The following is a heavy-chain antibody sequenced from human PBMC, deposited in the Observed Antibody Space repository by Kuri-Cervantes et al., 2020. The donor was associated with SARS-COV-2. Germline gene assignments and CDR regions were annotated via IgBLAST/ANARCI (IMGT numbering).Heavy chain of an antibody. D-gene: IGHD1-7*01. CDR1: GFTFSNYA. J-gene: IGHJ4*02. V-gene: IGHV3-23*01. CDR3: AKVSIILEILDPFDY. Sequence: GESLETSWAAAGFTFSNYAISWVRLAPGEGLEWASCINAAGDNTYYADSVKGRFTISRNNSKSTLYLQMNSLRAEDTAVYYCAKVSIILEILDPFDYWGQGTLVTVSS. CDR2: INAAGDNT.